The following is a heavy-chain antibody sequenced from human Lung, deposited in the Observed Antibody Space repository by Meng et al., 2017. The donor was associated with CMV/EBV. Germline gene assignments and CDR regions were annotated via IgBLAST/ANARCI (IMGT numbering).Heavy chain of an antibody. CDR2: IYYTGST. CDR3: AREAGRDGYATPKFDY. Sequence: QGQPRELGPGRVKPSQTLSLTCTVSGGSIGSGGYYWSWIRQHPGKGLEWIGYIYYTGSTFYNPSLKSRVTISVDTSKNQFSLKLIPATAADTAVYYCAREAGRDGYATPKFDYWGQGTLVTVSS. D-gene: IGHD5-24*01. CDR1: GGSIGSGGYY. V-gene: IGHV4-31*03. J-gene: IGHJ4*02.